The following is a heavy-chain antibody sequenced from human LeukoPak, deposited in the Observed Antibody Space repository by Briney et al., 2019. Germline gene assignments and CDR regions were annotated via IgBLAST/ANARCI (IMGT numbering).Heavy chain of an antibody. V-gene: IGHV4-34*01. D-gene: IGHD4-17*01. CDR3: ARGQGDYGYYYYYYYMDV. J-gene: IGHJ6*03. CDR2: INHSGST. CDR1: GGSFSGYY. Sequence: SETLSLTCAVSGGSFSGYYWSWIRQPPGKGLEWIGEINHSGSTNYNPSLKSRVTISVDTSKNQFSLKLSSVTAADTAVYYCARGQGDYGYYYYYYYMDVWGKGTTVTVSS.